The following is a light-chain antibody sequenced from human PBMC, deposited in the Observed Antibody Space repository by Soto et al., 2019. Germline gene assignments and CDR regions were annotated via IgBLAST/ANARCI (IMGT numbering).Light chain of an antibody. CDR3: QQTYSIPFT. J-gene: IGKJ2*01. CDR1: QTISSF. Sequence: DVPMTQSPSSLSASVGDRVTITCRASQTISSFLNWYQQKPGKAPKLLIFAASSLQSGVQSTFIGSGSGTEFSLTISSLQPEDFATYYCQQTYSIPFTFGQGTKLEMK. V-gene: IGKV1-39*01. CDR2: AAS.